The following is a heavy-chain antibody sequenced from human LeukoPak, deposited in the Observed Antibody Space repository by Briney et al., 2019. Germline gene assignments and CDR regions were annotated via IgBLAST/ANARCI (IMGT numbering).Heavy chain of an antibody. CDR1: GGSISSYY. D-gene: IGHD2-15*01. V-gene: IGHV4-59*01. J-gene: IGHJ3*02. CDR3: ARECSGGSCYPDGAFDI. CDR2: IYYSGST. Sequence: PSETLSLTCTVSGGSISSYYWSWIRQPPGKGLEWTGYIYYSGSTNYNPSLKSRVTISVDTSKNQFSLKLSSVTAADTAVYYCARECSGGSCYPDGAFDIWGQGTMVTVSS.